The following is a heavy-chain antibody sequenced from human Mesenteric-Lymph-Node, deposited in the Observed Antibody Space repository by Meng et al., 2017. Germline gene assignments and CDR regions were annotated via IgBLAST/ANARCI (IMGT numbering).Heavy chain of an antibody. V-gene: IGHV4-61*02. Sequence: SCNVSGASLRSASNYWSWVRQPAGKGLEWIGRIYTSGSTNYNPSLKSRVTISLDTSKNQFSLELSSVTAADTAVYYCARDIAGTTRGVYWGQGTLVTVSS. J-gene: IGHJ4*02. D-gene: IGHD6-13*01. CDR1: GASLRSASNY. CDR3: ARDIAGTTRGVY. CDR2: IYTSGST.